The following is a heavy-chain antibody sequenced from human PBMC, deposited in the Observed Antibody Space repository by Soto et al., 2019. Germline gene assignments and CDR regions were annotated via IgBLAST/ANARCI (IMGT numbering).Heavy chain of an antibody. CDR3: AILDYAPNFVNPVGGFHP. CDR2: IYHSGST. J-gene: IGHJ5*02. V-gene: IGHV4-4*02. CDR1: GASISSSNW. D-gene: IGHD3-16*01. Sequence: QVRLQESGPGHVKPSGTLSLTCTVSGASISSSNWWNWVRQPPGKGPEWIGEIYHSGSTNYNPALQSRVTIGIDKSKNPFSLRLTSVTAADTAMYYCAILDYAPNFVNPVGGFHPWGQGNLVTVS.